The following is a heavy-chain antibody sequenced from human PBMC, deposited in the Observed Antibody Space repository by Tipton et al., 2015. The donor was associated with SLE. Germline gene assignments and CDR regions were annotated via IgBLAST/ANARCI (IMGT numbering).Heavy chain of an antibody. J-gene: IGHJ5*02. CDR1: GYTFTDHY. Sequence: VQLVQSGAEVKKPGATVKISCKASGYTFTDHYIHWVQQAPGKGLEWMGRVNPQDGQSVYAENFLGRVTLTADTSTDTAYMEVNSLRFEDTAVYFCARGDSRGDPWGPGTLVTVSS. CDR2: VNPQDGQS. V-gene: IGHV1-69-2*01. CDR3: ARGDSRGDP. D-gene: IGHD3-10*01.